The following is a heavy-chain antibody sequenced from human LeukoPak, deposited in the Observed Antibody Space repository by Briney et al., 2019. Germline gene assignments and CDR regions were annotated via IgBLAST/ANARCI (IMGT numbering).Heavy chain of an antibody. CDR1: GFTFSNVW. D-gene: IGHD1-26*01. CDR3: TTDVGATKYYYYYMDV. Sequence: PGGSLRLSCEASGFTFSNVWMSWVRQAPGKGLEWVGRIKRKTDGGTTDYAAPVKGRFTISRDDSKNTLYLQMNSLKIEDSAVYYCTTDVGATKYYYYYMDVWGKGTTVTISS. CDR2: IKRKTDGGTT. J-gene: IGHJ6*03. V-gene: IGHV3-15*01.